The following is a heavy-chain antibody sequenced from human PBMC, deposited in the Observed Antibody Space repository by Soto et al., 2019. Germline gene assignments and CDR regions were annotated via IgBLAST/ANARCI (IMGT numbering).Heavy chain of an antibody. V-gene: IGHV3-74*01. CDR3: XXYPRSVGGSYRPDY. D-gene: IGHD3-16*02. CDR1: GFTFSSYW. CDR2: INSDGSIT. J-gene: IGHJ4*02. Sequence: EVQLVESGGGLVQPGGSLRLSCAASGFTFSSYWMHWVRQVPEKGLVWVSRINSDGSITNYADAVKGRFTISRDNVKNTLYLQMXSXXXXXXXXXXCXXYPRSVGGSYRPDYWGQXTXVTVSS.